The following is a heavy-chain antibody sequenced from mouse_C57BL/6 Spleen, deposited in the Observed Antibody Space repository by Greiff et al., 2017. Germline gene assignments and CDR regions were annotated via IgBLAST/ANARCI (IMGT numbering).Heavy chain of an antibody. J-gene: IGHJ3*01. CDR3: ARDDYDRFDY. CDR1: GYTFTDYN. CDR2: INPNNGGT. Sequence: EVQLQQSGPELVKPGASVKISCKASGYTFTDYNMDWVKQSHGKSLEWIGDINPNNGGTIYNQKFKGKATLTVDKSSSTAYMELRSLTSEDTAVYYCARDDYDRFDYWGQGTLVTVSA. V-gene: IGHV1-18*01. D-gene: IGHD2-4*01.